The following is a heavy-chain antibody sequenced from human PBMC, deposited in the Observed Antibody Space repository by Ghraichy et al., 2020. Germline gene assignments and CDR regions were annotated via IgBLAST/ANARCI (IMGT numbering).Heavy chain of an antibody. CDR3: ARVRTRYNWNYKPYYFDS. V-gene: IGHV1-8*01. CDR1: GYTFTSYD. J-gene: IGHJ4*02. D-gene: IGHD1-7*01. Sequence: ASVKVSCKASGYTFTSYDINWVRQATGQGLEWMGWMNPNSGNTGYAQKFQGRVTMTRNTSISTAYMELSSLRSEDTAGYYCARVRTRYNWNYKPYYFDSWCQGTLVPLSS. CDR2: MNPNSGNT.